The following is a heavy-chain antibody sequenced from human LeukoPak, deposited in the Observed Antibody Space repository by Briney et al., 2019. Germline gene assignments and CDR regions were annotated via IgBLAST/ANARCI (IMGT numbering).Heavy chain of an antibody. CDR1: GYSITSSSW. CDR2: IYHSGTT. Sequence: SDTLSLTCAVSGYSITSSSWWGWIRQPPGKGLEWIGYIYHSGTTYYNPSLQSRVTMSVDTSKNQSSLKLSSVTAVDTAVYYCARKENVYYYFDYWGQGTLVTVSS. D-gene: IGHD3-10*01. CDR3: ARKENVYYYFDY. J-gene: IGHJ4*02. V-gene: IGHV4-28*01.